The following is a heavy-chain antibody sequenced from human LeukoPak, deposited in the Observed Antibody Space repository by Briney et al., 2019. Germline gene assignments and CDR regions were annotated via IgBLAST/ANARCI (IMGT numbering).Heavy chain of an antibody. J-gene: IGHJ6*03. V-gene: IGHV4-59*01. D-gene: IGHD2-2*01. Sequence: SETLSLTCTVSGGSISSYYWSWIRQPPGKGLEWIGYIYYSGSTNYNPSLKGRVTISVDTSKNQFSLKLSSVTAADTAVYYCARGIIVVVPAAPYYYYYYMDVWGKGTTVTVSS. CDR3: ARGIIVVVPAAPYYYYYYMDV. CDR1: GGSISSYY. CDR2: IYYSGST.